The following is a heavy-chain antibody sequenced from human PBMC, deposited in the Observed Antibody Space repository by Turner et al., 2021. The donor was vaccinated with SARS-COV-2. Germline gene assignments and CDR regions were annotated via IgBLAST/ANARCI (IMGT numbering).Heavy chain of an antibody. V-gene: IGHV4-39*01. Sequence: QLQLQESGPGLVKPSETLSLTCAVSGGSISTTNHYWGWIRQPPGKGLEWIGSISYTGRTFYTPALKSRVTLSMDTSKNHLSLKVTSVTAADTAVYYCARQGGVDYWGQGTLVTVSS. CDR2: ISYTGRT. CDR1: GGSISTTNHY. CDR3: ARQGGVDY. J-gene: IGHJ4*02.